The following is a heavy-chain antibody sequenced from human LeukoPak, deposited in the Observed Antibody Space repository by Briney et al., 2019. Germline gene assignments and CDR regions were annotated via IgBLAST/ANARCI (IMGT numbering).Heavy chain of an antibody. CDR3: ARKIAAAGTWAFDI. Sequence: PGGSLRLSCAASGFTFSSYSMNWVRQAPGKGLEWVSYISSSSSTIYYADSVKGRFTISRDNAKNSLYLQMNSLRAEDTAVYYCARKIAAAGTWAFDIWGQGTMVTVSS. CDR1: GFTFSSYS. D-gene: IGHD6-13*01. CDR2: ISSSSSTI. V-gene: IGHV3-48*01. J-gene: IGHJ3*02.